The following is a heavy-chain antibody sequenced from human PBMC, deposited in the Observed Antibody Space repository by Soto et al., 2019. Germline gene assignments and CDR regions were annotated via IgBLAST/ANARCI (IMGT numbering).Heavy chain of an antibody. CDR2: IKSKTDGGTV. CDR1: GFTVSSYH. Sequence: GGSLRLSCAASGFTVSSYHMSWVRQAPGKGLEWVGRIKSKTDGGTVEYAAPVKDRFTISRDDSENTLYLQMNSLKTEDTAVYYCSHGYYQYFESWGQGTLVTVSS. J-gene: IGHJ4*02. CDR3: SHGYYQYFES. D-gene: IGHD5-18*01. V-gene: IGHV3-15*01.